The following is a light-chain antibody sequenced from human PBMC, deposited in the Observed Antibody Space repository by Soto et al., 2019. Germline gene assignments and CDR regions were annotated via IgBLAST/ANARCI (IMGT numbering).Light chain of an antibody. Sequence: DIQMTQSPVSLSASVGDRVTITCRASETISTFLNWYQQKPGQAPKFLIYAASSLESGVPSRFSSRGSGTDFTLTITSLHPEDFATYFCQQGYDTPSTFGQVTRLEI. V-gene: IGKV1-39*01. CDR3: QQGYDTPST. CDR2: AAS. CDR1: ETISTF. J-gene: IGKJ5*01.